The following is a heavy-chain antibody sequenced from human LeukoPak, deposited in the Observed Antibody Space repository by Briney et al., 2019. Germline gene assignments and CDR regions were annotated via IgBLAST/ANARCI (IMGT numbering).Heavy chain of an antibody. Sequence: GASVKVSCKASGYTFTSYYMHWVRQAPGQGLEWMGIINPSGGSTSDAQKFQGRVTMTRDMSTSTVYMELSSLRSEVTAVYYCARGSSSVYFQHWGQGTLVTVSS. CDR2: INPSGGST. D-gene: IGHD6-6*01. CDR1: GYTFTSYY. CDR3: ARGSSSVYFQH. J-gene: IGHJ1*01. V-gene: IGHV1-46*01.